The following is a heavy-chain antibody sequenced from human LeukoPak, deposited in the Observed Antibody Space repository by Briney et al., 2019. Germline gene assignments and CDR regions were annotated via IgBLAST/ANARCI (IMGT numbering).Heavy chain of an antibody. V-gene: IGHV4-59*01. CDR2: IYYTGTT. CDR1: SGSITGYY. CDR3: AGAPNQHYFDY. Sequence: SETLSLTCTVSSGSITGYYWSWIRQPPGKGLEYIGHIYYTGTTDYTPSLKSRVTMSVDTSKSQFSLRLISVTASDTAVYSCAGAPNQHYFDYWGQGTLVAVSS. J-gene: IGHJ4*02.